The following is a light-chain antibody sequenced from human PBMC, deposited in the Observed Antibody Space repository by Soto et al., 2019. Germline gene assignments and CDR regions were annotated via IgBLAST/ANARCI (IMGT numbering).Light chain of an antibody. CDR1: QSVSSN. CDR2: GAS. J-gene: IGKJ1*01. V-gene: IGKV3-15*01. CDR3: QQYNNWLGT. Sequence: IVMTQSPATLSVSPGERATLSCRARQSVSSNLAWYQQKPGQAPRLLIYGASTRATGIPARFSGSGSGTEFTLTISSLQSEDFAVYYCQQYNNWLGTFGQGTKVEIK.